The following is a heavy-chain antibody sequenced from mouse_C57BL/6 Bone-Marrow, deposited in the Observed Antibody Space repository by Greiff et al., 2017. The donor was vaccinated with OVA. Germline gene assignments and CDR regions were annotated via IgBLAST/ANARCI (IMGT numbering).Heavy chain of an antibody. J-gene: IGHJ3*01. D-gene: IGHD1-1*01. V-gene: IGHV2-6*01. CDR3: ASGFITTVAPFAY. Sequence: QVQLKESGPGLVAPSQSLSITCTVSGFSLTSYGVDWVRQSPGKGLEWLGVIWGVGSTNYNSALKSRLSISKDNSKSQVFLKMNSLQTDDTAMYYCASGFITTVAPFAYWGQGTLVTVSA. CDR2: IWGVGST. CDR1: GFSLTSYG.